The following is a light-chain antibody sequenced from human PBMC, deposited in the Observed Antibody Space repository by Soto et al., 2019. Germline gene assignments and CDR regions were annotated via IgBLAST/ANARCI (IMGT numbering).Light chain of an antibody. CDR2: KAS. Sequence: DIQMTQSPSTLSASVGDRVTITCLASQSISSWLAWYQQKPGKAPKLLIYKASSLESGVPSRFSGSGSGTEFTLTISSLQPDDFATYYCQQYNSYPWTFGQGNKVDIK. J-gene: IGKJ1*01. V-gene: IGKV1-5*03. CDR1: QSISSW. CDR3: QQYNSYPWT.